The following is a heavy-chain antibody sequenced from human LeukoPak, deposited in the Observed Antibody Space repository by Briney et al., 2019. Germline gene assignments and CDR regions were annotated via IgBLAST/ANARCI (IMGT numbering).Heavy chain of an antibody. CDR3: ARGPHYYDSSGYYGALLYFDY. V-gene: IGHV1-46*01. Sequence: RASVKVSCKASGYTFTSYYMHWVRQAPGQGLEWMGIINPSGGSTSYAQKFQGRVTMTRDTSTSTVYMELSSLRSEDTAVYYCARGPHYYDSSGYYGALLYFDYWGQGTLVTVSS. CDR1: GYTFTSYY. D-gene: IGHD3-22*01. J-gene: IGHJ4*02. CDR2: INPSGGST.